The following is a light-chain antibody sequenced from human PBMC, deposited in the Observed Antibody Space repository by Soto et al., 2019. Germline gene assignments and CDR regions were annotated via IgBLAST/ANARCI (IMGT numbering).Light chain of an antibody. Sequence: QSVLTQPPSVSAAPRQRVTISCSGSSTNIGTKGVNWYQQHPGKAPKLLIYYDDLLASGVSDRFSGFQSGTSASLVISWLQAEDEADYYCAAWDDSLNGSVVFGGGTKLTVL. J-gene: IGLJ2*01. CDR2: YDD. CDR3: AAWDDSLNGSVV. CDR1: STNIGTKG. V-gene: IGLV1-36*01.